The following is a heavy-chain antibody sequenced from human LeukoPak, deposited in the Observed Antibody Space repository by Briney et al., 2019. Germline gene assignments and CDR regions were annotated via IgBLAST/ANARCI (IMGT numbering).Heavy chain of an antibody. CDR3: ARVSSGGGNWFDP. Sequence: GGPLRLSCAASGFTFTDYYMSWIRQAPGKGLEWVSYISSSRSYTNYADSVKGRFTISRDNAKNSLYLQMNSLRDEDAAVYYCARVSSGGGNWFDPWGQGTLVTVSS. V-gene: IGHV3-11*05. CDR2: ISSSRSYT. J-gene: IGHJ5*02. CDR1: GFTFTDYY. D-gene: IGHD2-15*01.